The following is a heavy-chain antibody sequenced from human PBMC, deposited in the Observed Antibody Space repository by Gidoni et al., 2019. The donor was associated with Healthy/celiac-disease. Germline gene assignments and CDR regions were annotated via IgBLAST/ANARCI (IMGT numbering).Heavy chain of an antibody. CDR3: AIVGSSRTLEEYFQH. V-gene: IGHV3-23*01. J-gene: IGHJ1*01. D-gene: IGHD3-10*01. CDR2: ISGSGGST. Sequence: EVQLLESGGGLVQPGGSLRLSCAASGFTFRSYAMSWVRQAPGKGLEWVSAISGSGGSTYYADSVKGRFTISRDNSKNTLYLQMNSLRAEDTAVYYCAIVGSSRTLEEYFQHWGQGTLVTVSS. CDR1: GFTFRSYA.